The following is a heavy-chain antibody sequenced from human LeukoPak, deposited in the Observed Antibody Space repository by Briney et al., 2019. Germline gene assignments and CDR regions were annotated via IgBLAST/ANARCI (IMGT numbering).Heavy chain of an antibody. CDR2: ISCSSGSI. J-gene: IGHJ6*02. CDR1: GFTFDGYA. D-gene: IGHD4-17*01. V-gene: IGHV3-9*01. Sequence: GRSLRLSCAASGFTFDGYAMHWVRQAPGKGLEWVSGISCSSGSIGYADSVKGRFTISRDNAKNSLYLQMNSLRAEDTALYYCAKEGPTTVTRCGMDVWGQGTTVTVSS. CDR3: AKEGPTTVTRCGMDV.